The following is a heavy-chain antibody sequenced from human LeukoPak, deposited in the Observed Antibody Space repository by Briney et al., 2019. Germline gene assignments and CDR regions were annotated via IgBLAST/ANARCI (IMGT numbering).Heavy chain of an antibody. J-gene: IGHJ4*02. CDR1: GFTFSSYG. Sequence: HPGRSLRLSCAASGFTFSSYGMHWVRQAPGKGLEWVAVISYDGSNKYYADSVKGRITISRDNSKNTLYLQMNSLRAEDTAVYYCAKLLGYGDYPDTIDYWGQGTLVTVSS. CDR2: ISYDGSNK. V-gene: IGHV3-30*18. CDR3: AKLLGYGDYPDTIDY. D-gene: IGHD4-17*01.